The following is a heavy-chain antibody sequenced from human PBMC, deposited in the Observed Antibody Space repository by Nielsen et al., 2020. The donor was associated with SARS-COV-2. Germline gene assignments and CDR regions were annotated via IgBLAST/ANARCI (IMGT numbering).Heavy chain of an antibody. Sequence: SETLSLTCAVSGGSVSSNDWWTWVRQSPGMGLEWIGEVSHSGSTNYSPSLKSRVTLSMDKSRRQFSLRLASVSAADTAVYFCARGHLVVVPSPILGLGPFFYSFYLDVWGKGTTVIVSS. J-gene: IGHJ6*03. CDR1: GGSVSSNDW. V-gene: IGHV4-4*02. CDR3: ARGHLVVVPSPILGLGPFFYSFYLDV. D-gene: IGHD2-21*01. CDR2: VSHSGST.